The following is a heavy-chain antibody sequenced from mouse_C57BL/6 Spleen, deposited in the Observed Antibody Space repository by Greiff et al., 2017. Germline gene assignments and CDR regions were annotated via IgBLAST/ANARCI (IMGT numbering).Heavy chain of an antibody. CDR3: ARSLAGYYNFDY. CDR2: IDPSDSYT. Sequence: VQLQQPGAELVMPGASVKLSCKASGYTFTSYWMHWVKQRPGQGLEWIGEIDPSDSYTNYNQKFKGKSTLTVDKSSSTAYMQLSSLTSEDSAVYYCARSLAGYYNFDYWGQGTTLTVSS. J-gene: IGHJ2*01. CDR1: GYTFTSYW. V-gene: IGHV1-69*01. D-gene: IGHD2-3*01.